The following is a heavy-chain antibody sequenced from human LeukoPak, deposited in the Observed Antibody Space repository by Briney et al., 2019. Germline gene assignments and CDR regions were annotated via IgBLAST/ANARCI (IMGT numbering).Heavy chain of an antibody. CDR1: GFTFSSYA. Sequence: GGSLRLSCAASGFTFSSYAMHWVRQAPGKGLEWVAVISYDGSNKYYADSVKGRFTISRDNSKNTLYLQMNSLRVEDTAVYYCASLYDSSGEYGDYFDYWGQGTLVTVSS. CDR3: ASLYDSSGEYGDYFDY. D-gene: IGHD3-22*01. CDR2: ISYDGSNK. V-gene: IGHV3-30-3*01. J-gene: IGHJ4*02.